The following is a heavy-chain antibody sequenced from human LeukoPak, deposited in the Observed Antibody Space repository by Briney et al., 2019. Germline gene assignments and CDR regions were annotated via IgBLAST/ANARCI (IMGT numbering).Heavy chain of an antibody. CDR1: GFTFSEYA. CDR3: TVPQSGGNWFDP. J-gene: IGHJ5*02. Sequence: PGGSLRLSCAASGFTFSEYAMSWVRQAPRKGLEWVSAVDGSGGSKYYADSVKGRFTISRDNSENTVYLQMNSLRADDTAVYSCTVPQSGGNWFDPWGPGTLVTVSS. V-gene: IGHV3-23*01. D-gene: IGHD3-16*01. CDR2: VDGSGGSK.